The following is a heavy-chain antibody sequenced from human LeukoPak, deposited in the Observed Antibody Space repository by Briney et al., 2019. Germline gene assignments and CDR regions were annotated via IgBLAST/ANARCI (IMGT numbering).Heavy chain of an antibody. J-gene: IGHJ5*02. CDR2: IWYDGSNK. D-gene: IGHD6-19*01. CDR3: ARETMGGAVAGTNWFDP. CDR1: GFTFSSYG. Sequence: GGSLRLSCAASGFTFSSYGMHWVRQAPGKGLEWVAVIWYDGSNKYYADSVKGRFTISRDNSKNTLYLQMNSLRAEDTAVYYCARETMGGAVAGTNWFDPWGQGTLVTVSS. V-gene: IGHV3-33*01.